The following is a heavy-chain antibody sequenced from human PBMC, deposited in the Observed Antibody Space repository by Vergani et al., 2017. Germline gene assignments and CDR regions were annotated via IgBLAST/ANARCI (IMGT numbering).Heavy chain of an antibody. D-gene: IGHD2-15*01. Sequence: QVQLHESGPGLVQPSETLSLTCTVSGDSVISTDYHLGWIRQPPGKGLEWIGRMDYSGSTSYNPSLESRISISFETPKNQFSLRLTSVTAADTAVYYCASKRGACRAAYCHSYDFWGPGTLVGVSS. CDR2: MDYSGST. V-gene: IGHV4-39*01. CDR3: ASKRGACRAAYCHSYDF. J-gene: IGHJ4*02. CDR1: GDSVISTDYH.